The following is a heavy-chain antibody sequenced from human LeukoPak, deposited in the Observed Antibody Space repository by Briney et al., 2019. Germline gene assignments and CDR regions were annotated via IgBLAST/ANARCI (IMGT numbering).Heavy chain of an antibody. Sequence: SETLSLTCTVSGGSISSYYWSWIRQPPGKGLEWIGYIYYSGRTNYNPSLKSRVTISVDTSKNQFSLKLSSVTAADTAVYYCARVTSSGYYYVSNYFDYWGQGTLVTVSS. J-gene: IGHJ4*02. D-gene: IGHD3-22*01. CDR3: ARVTSSGYYYVSNYFDY. CDR1: GGSISSYY. CDR2: IYYSGRT. V-gene: IGHV4-59*01.